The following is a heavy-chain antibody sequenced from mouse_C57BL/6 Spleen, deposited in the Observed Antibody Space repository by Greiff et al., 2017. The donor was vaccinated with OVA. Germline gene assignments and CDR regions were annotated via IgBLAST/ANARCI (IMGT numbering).Heavy chain of an antibody. CDR1: GYTFTDYY. V-gene: IGHV1-26*01. D-gene: IGHD2-4*01. J-gene: IGHJ3*01. CDR2: INPNNGGT. CDR3: ARMDDYDVWCAY. Sequence: EVQLQQSGPELVKPGASVKISCKASGYTFTDYYMNWVKQSHGKSLEWIGDINPNNGGTSYNQKFKGKATLTVDKSSSTAYMELRSLTSEDSAVYYCARMDDYDVWCAYWGQGTLVTVSA.